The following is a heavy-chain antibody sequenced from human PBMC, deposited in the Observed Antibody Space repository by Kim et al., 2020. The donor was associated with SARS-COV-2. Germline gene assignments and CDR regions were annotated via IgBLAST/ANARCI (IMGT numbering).Heavy chain of an antibody. Sequence: GGSLRLSCAASGFTFSSYAMHWVRQAPGKGLEWVAVISYDGSNKYYADSVKGRFTISRDNSKNTLYLQMNSLRAEDTAVYYCARGRGNYVGWFDPWCQGT. CDR3: ARGRGNYVGWFDP. CDR1: GFTFSSYA. V-gene: IGHV3-30*04. CDR2: ISYDGSNK. D-gene: IGHD1-7*01. J-gene: IGHJ5*02.